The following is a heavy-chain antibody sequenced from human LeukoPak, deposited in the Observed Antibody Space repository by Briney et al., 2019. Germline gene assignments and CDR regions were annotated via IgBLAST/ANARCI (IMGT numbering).Heavy chain of an antibody. D-gene: IGHD3-10*01. CDR2: ISSSSSHI. Sequence: GGSLRLSCAASGFTFNTYTMNWVRQAPGKGLEWVSFISSSSSHIYYAASVRGRFTISRDNAKNSLFLQMNSLRPEDTAVYYCARDGGAYGLDYWGQGTLVTVSS. J-gene: IGHJ4*02. CDR1: GFTFNTYT. CDR3: ARDGGAYGLDY. V-gene: IGHV3-21*01.